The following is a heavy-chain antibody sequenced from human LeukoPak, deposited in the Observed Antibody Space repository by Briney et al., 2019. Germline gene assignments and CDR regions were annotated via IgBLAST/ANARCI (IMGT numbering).Heavy chain of an antibody. CDR2: INQDGSEK. J-gene: IGHJ4*02. CDR3: ARGGTSGYSSTRHFWGGNYYFDY. Sequence: PGGSLRLSCVASGFSFSETWMSWVRQAPGQGLEWVANINQDGSEKYYLDSAKGRFTISRDNARNSLYLQVNSLRAEDTAVYYCARGGTSGYSSTRHFWGGNYYFDYWGQGSLVTVSS. D-gene: IGHD2-2*01. V-gene: IGHV3-7*01. CDR1: GFSFSETW.